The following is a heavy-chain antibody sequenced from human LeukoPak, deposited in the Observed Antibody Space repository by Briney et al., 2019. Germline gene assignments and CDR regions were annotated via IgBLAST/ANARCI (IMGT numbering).Heavy chain of an antibody. J-gene: IGHJ4*02. CDR2: INPSGGST. Sequence: GASVKVSCKASGYTFTSYYIHWVRQAPGQGLEWMGFINPSGGSTSYAQKFQGRVTMTTDTSTSTAYMELRSLRSDDTAVYYCARDYYDSSGYPGVSGDWGQGTLVTVSS. CDR3: ARDYYDSSGYPGVSGD. V-gene: IGHV1-46*01. D-gene: IGHD3-22*01. CDR1: GYTFTSYY.